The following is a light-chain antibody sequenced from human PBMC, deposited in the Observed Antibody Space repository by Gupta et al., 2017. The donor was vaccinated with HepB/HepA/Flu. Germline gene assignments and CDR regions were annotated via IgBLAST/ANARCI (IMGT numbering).Light chain of an antibody. V-gene: IGKV4-1*01. CDR2: WAS. CDR3: QQYYRIPLT. J-gene: IGKJ4*01. Sequence: DIVMTQSPDSLAVSLGERATINCRSSQSILYSSNNENHLAWYQQKPGQPPKLLIYWASTRESGVPDRFSGSGSGTEFTLTISSLQAEDVAVYYCQQYYRIPLTFGGGTKVDIK. CDR1: QSILYSSNNENH.